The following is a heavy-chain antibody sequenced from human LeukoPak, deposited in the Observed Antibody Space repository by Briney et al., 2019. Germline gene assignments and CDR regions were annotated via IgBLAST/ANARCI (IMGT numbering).Heavy chain of an antibody. D-gene: IGHD1-26*01. V-gene: IGHV3-53*01. CDR2: IYSGGST. Sequence: GGSLRLSCAASGFTVSSNYMSWVRQAPGKGLEWVSVIYSGGSTYYADSVKGRFTISRDNSKNTLYLQMNSLRAEDTAVYYCARGVVGAPAAFDYWGQGTLVTVSS. J-gene: IGHJ4*02. CDR1: GFTVSSNY. CDR3: ARGVVGAPAAFDY.